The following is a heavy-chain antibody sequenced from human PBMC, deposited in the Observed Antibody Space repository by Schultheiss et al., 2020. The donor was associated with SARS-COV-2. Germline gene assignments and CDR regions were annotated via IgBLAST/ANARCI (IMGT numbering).Heavy chain of an antibody. D-gene: IGHD3-10*01. CDR3: ASAPYYYGSGSYYNFLDY. CDR1: GFTFSNYA. CDR2: ISSSGSTI. V-gene: IGHV3-11*01. Sequence: GGSLRLSCAASGFTFSNYAMSWVRQAPGKGLEWVSYISSSGSTIYYADSVKGRFTISRDNAKNSLYLQMNSLRAEDTAVYYCASAPYYYGSGSYYNFLDYWGQGTLVTVSS. J-gene: IGHJ4*02.